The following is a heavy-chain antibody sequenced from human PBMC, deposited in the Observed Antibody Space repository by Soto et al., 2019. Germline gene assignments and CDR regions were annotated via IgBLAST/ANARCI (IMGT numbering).Heavy chain of an antibody. V-gene: IGHV4-61*01. D-gene: IGHD3-22*01. CDR3: AREPDYYYSSGYYSYYYYGMDV. CDR2: IYYSGST. Sequence: PSETLSLTCTVSGGSVSSGSYYWSWIRQPPGKGLEWIGYIYYSGSTNYNPSLKSRVTISVDTSKNQFSLKLSSVTAADTAVYYCAREPDYYYSSGYYSYYYYGMDVWGQGPTVTVSS. J-gene: IGHJ6*02. CDR1: GGSVSSGSYY.